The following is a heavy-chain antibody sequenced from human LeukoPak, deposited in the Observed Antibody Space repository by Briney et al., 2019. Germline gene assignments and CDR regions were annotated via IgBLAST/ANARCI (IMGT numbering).Heavy chain of an antibody. CDR2: ISYDGSNK. J-gene: IGHJ4*02. Sequence: GGSLRLSCAASGFTFSSHAMHWVRQAPGKGLECVAVISYDGSNKYYADSVKGRFTISRDNSKNTLYLQMNSLRAEDTAVYYCARMGIAVAGVFDYWGQGTLVTVSS. CDR1: GFTFSSHA. CDR3: ARMGIAVAGVFDY. V-gene: IGHV3-30*04. D-gene: IGHD6-19*01.